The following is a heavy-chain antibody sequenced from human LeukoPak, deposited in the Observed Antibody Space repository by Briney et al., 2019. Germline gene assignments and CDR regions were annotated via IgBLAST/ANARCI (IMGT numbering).Heavy chain of an antibody. D-gene: IGHD2-2*01. J-gene: IGHJ4*02. Sequence: SETLSLTCTVSGGSISSYYWSWIRQPPGKGLEWIGEINHSGSTNYNPSLKSRVTISVDTSKNQFSLKLSSVTAADTAVYYCARGRSCSSTSCYDYWGQGTLVTVSS. CDR1: GGSISSYY. V-gene: IGHV4-34*01. CDR2: INHSGST. CDR3: ARGRSCSSTSCYDY.